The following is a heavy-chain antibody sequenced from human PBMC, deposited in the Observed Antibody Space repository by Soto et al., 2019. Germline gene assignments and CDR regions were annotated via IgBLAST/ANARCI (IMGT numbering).Heavy chain of an antibody. CDR2: ISGSGGST. V-gene: IGHV3-23*01. CDR3: AKDLDSEGDFWSGYYKMRAFDI. J-gene: IGHJ3*02. D-gene: IGHD3-3*01. CDR1: GFTFSSYA. Sequence: GGSLRLSCAASGFTFSSYAMSWVRQAPGKGLEWVSAISGSGGSTYYADSVKGRFTISRDNSKNTLYLQMNSLRAEDTAVYYCAKDLDSEGDFWSGYYKMRAFDIWGQGTMVTVSS.